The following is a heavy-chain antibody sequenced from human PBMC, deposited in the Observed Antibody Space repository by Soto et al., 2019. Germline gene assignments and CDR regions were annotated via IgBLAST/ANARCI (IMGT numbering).Heavy chain of an antibody. Sequence: QVQLQESGPGLVKPSETLSLTCTVSGGSVSSGSYYWSWIRQPPGKGLEWIGYIYYSGSTNYNPSLQSRVTMSVDTSKTQSSLKLSSVTAADTAVYYCARALAPYGDYGPDYWGQGTLVTVSS. CDR1: GGSVSSGSYY. V-gene: IGHV4-61*01. CDR3: ARALAPYGDYGPDY. D-gene: IGHD4-17*01. CDR2: IYYSGST. J-gene: IGHJ4*02.